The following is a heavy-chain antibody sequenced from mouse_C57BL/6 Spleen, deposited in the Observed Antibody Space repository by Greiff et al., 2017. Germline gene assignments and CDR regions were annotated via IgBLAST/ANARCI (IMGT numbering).Heavy chain of an antibody. CDR1: GYTFTSYG. D-gene: IGHD1-1*01. Sequence: QVQLQQSGAELARPGASVKLSCKASGYTFTSYGISWVKQRTGQGLEWIGEIYPRSGNTYYNEKFKGKATLTADTSSSTAYMELRSLTSEDSAVYFCVYGSSGAWFAYWGQGTLVTVSA. V-gene: IGHV1-81*01. CDR2: IYPRSGNT. CDR3: VYGSSGAWFAY. J-gene: IGHJ3*01.